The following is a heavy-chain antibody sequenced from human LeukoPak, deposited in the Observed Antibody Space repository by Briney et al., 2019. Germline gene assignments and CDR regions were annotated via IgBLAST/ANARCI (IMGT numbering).Heavy chain of an antibody. J-gene: IGHJ4*02. V-gene: IGHV3-15*01. CDR3: TTGRWLGTFDY. Sequence: PGGSLRLSCAASGFTFHDYAMHWARQAPGKGLEWVGRIKSKTDGGTTDYAAPVKGRFTISRDDSKNTLYLQMNSLKTEDTAVYYCTTGRWLGTFDYWGQGTLVTVSS. CDR2: IKSKTDGGTT. CDR1: GFTFHDYA. D-gene: IGHD6-19*01.